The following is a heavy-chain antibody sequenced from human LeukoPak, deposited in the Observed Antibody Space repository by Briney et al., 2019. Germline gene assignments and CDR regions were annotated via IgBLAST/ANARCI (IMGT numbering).Heavy chain of an antibody. D-gene: IGHD3-10*01. CDR2: IYSGGST. J-gene: IGHJ5*02. CDR1: GFAFSTYW. Sequence: GGSLRLSCAASGFAFSTYWMDWVRQAPGKGLEWVSVIYSGGSTYYADSVKGRFTISRDNSKNTLYLQMNSLRAEDTAVYYCARDPMGLWFGELSFDPWGQGTLVTVSS. CDR3: ARDPMGLWFGELSFDP. V-gene: IGHV3-66*01.